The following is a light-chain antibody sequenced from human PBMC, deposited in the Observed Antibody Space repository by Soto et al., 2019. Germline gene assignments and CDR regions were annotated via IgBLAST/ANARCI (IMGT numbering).Light chain of an antibody. CDR1: QSVNNNY. V-gene: IGKV3-20*01. Sequence: EIVLTQSPGTLSLSPGERATLSCRASQSVNNNYLAWFQQKPGQAPRLLVYGASSRATGIPDRFSGSGSGTDFTLTISSLQAEDFATYYCQQTYKTLRMYTFGQGTKLEI. J-gene: IGKJ2*01. CDR2: GAS. CDR3: QQTYKTLRMYT.